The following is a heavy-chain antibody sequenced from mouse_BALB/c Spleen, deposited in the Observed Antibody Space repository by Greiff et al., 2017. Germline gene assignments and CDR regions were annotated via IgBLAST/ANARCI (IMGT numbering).Heavy chain of an antibody. J-gene: IGHJ3*01. Sequence: EVQLVESGGGLVQPGGSRKLSCAASGFTFSSFGMHWVRQAPEKGLEWVAYISSGSSTIYYADTVKGRFTISRDNPKNTLFLQMTSLKSEDTAMYYCARPMITSEWFDYWGQGTLVTVSA. D-gene: IGHD2-4*01. V-gene: IGHV5-17*02. CDR2: ISSGSSTI. CDR3: ARPMITSEWFDY. CDR1: GFTFSSFG.